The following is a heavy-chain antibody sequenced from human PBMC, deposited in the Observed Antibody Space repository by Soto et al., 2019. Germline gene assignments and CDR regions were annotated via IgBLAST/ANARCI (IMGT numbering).Heavy chain of an antibody. V-gene: IGHV4-39*01. Sequence: PSETLSVTCTGSGGSMRRSSYYWCWIRQPPGKGLEWIGSIYYSGSTYYNPSLKSRVTISVDTSKNQFSLKLSSVTAADTAVYYWASQAGFYYHYGMDVWGQGTTVT. J-gene: IGHJ6*02. CDR3: ASQAGFYYHYGMDV. CDR2: IYYSGST. CDR1: GGSMRRSSYY. D-gene: IGHD6-19*01.